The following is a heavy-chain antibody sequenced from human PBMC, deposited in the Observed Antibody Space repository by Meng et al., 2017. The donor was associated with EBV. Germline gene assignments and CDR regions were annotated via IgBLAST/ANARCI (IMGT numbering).Heavy chain of an antibody. CDR3: ASESGRGFTPDY. CDR1: GGTFRSDA. Sequence: QVKFQQSGAEGKKPESSGKVSCRTSGGTFRSDAVSWVRQAPGQGLEWMGGLIPMSGAPHYAQKFQDRVTIIADESTSTHSMELNNLRFEDTAMYYCASESGRGFTPDYWGQGTLVTVSS. CDR2: LIPMSGAP. D-gene: IGHD3-10*01. V-gene: IGHV1-69*01. J-gene: IGHJ4*02.